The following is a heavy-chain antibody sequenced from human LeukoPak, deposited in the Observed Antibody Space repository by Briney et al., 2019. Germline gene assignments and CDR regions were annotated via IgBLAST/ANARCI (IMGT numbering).Heavy chain of an antibody. V-gene: IGHV5-51*01. CDR3: ARHVEMATINFDY. CDR1: GYSFTSYW. CDR2: IYPGDSGT. D-gene: IGHD5-24*01. J-gene: IGHJ4*02. Sequence: GESLKISCKGSGYSFTSYWIGWVRQMPGKGLEWMGIIYPGDSGTRYSPSFQGQVTISADKSISTAYLQWSSLKASDTAMYYCARHVEMATINFDYWGQGTLVTVSS.